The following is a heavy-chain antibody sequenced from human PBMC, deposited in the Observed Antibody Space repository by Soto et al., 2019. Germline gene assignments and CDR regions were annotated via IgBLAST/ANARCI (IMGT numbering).Heavy chain of an antibody. CDR3: ARRVWKNGSGSWYFDY. D-gene: IGHD3-10*01. J-gene: IGHJ4*02. CDR1: GGSISSGGYY. V-gene: IGHV4-31*03. Sequence: QVQLQESGPGLVKPSQTLSLTCTVSGGSISSGGYYWSWIRQHPGKGLEWIGYIYYSGSTYYNPSLTSRVTISVDTPKNQFSLKLSSLPAADTAVYYCARRVWKNGSGSWYFDYWGQGTLVTVSS. CDR2: IYYSGST.